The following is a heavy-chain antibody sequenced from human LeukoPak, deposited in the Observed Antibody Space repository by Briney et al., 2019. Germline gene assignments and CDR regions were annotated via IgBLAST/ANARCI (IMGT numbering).Heavy chain of an antibody. J-gene: IGHJ4*02. CDR1: GGSFSGYY. D-gene: IGHD3-16*02. Sequence: SETLSLTCAVYGGSFSGYYWSWIRQPPGKGLEWIGEINHSGSTNYNPSLKSRVTIYVDTSKNQFSLKLSSVTAADTAVYYCARHVHGSNWGSYRYLYFDYWGQGTLVTVSS. CDR2: INHSGST. CDR3: ARHVHGSNWGSYRYLYFDY. V-gene: IGHV4-34*01.